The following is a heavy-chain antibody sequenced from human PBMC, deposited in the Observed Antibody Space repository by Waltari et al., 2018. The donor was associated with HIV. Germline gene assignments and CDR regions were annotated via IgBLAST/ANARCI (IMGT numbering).Heavy chain of an antibody. CDR1: GGTFSSYA. CDR2: IIPIFGTT. D-gene: IGHD6-19*01. V-gene: IGHV1-69*01. J-gene: IGHJ1*01. CDR3: ARDLSPKVVAGTVVQH. Sequence: QVQLVQSGAEVKKPGSSVKVSCKASGGTFSSYAISWVRQAPGQGLEWMGGIIPIFGTTNYARKFQGRVTITADESTSTAYMELSSLRSEDTAGYYCARDLSPKVVAGTVVQHWGQGTLVTVSS.